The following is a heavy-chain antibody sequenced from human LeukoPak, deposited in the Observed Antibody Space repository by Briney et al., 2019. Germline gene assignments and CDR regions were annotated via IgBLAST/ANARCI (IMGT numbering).Heavy chain of an antibody. CDR3: ARVGAYCTSTSCLDY. V-gene: IGHV1-18*01. D-gene: IGHD2-2*01. CDR1: GYTFTNYG. CDR2: ISAYNGNT. J-gene: IGHJ4*02. Sequence: ASVKVSCKASGYTFTNYGISWVRQAPGQGLEWMGWISAYNGNTNYAQKLQGRVTMATDTSTSTAYMELRSLTSDDTAVYYCARVGAYCTSTSCLDYWGQGTLVTVSS.